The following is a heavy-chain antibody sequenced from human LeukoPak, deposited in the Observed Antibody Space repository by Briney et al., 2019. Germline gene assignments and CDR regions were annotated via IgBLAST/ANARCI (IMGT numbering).Heavy chain of an antibody. CDR2: IKRDGSEK. D-gene: IGHD3-9*01. CDR3: TRDLMDYDVLTGLHHYYMHV. Sequence: GGSLRLSCAASGFTFTDYWRSWVRQAPGKGLEWVANIKRDGSEKYYVDSVKGRFTISRDNAKNSLYLQMNSLRTEDTAVYYCTRDLMDYDVLTGLHHYYMHVWGQGTTVTVSS. V-gene: IGHV3-7*01. CDR1: GFTFTDYW. J-gene: IGHJ6*02.